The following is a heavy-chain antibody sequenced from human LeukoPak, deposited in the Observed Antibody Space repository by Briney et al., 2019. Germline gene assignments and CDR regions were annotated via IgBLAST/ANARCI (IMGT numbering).Heavy chain of an antibody. D-gene: IGHD3-10*01. V-gene: IGHV4-31*03. J-gene: IGHJ5*02. CDR1: GGSINRGVYA. Sequence: SETLSLTCTVSGGSINRGVYAWNWIRHHPGKGLEWIGYIFDTGTTDYNPSLRNRVTISVDTSKNQFSLKLNSVTVVDTAVYYCARGFGARTNWFDPWGQGTLVAVSS. CDR2: IFDTGTT. CDR3: ARGFGARTNWFDP.